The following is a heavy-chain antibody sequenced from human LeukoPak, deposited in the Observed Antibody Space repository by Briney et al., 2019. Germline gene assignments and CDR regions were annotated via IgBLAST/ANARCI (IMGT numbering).Heavy chain of an antibody. J-gene: IGHJ6*03. CDR1: GFTFSDYY. CDR2: ISSSGSTI. D-gene: IGHD3-3*01. CDR3: ARDQGNYDFWSGYYYDYYYYMDV. Sequence: GGSLRLSCAASGFTFSDYYMSWIRQAPGKGLEWVPYISSSGSTIYYADSVKGRFTISRDNAKNSLYLQMNSLRAEDTAVYYCARDQGNYDFWSGYYYDYYYYMDVWGKGTTVTVSS. V-gene: IGHV3-11*04.